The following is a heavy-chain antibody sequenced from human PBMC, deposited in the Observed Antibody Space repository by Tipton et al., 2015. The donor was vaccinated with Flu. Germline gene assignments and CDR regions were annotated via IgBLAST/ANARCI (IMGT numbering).Heavy chain of an antibody. CDR3: ARGASSGWFDP. CDR1: GGSIISSDYY. D-gene: IGHD2-8*02. J-gene: IGHJ5*02. V-gene: IGHV4-39*07. CDR2: IYLSGST. Sequence: TLSLTCTVSGGSIISSDYYWGWIRQPPGKGLEWIGSIYLSGSTDHNPTLKSPVTILLDTSKNQFSLKLSSVTAADTAVYYCARGASSGWFDPWGQGTLVTVSS.